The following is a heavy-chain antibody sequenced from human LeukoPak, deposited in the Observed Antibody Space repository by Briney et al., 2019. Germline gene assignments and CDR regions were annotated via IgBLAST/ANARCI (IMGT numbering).Heavy chain of an antibody. CDR3: ARASGDIVETATMGSY. Sequence: GGSLRLSCAASGFNFIDYSMNWVRQAPGKGLEWISYIGISSGNTKYADSVKGRFTISRDKARNSLYLQMNSLRVEDTAVYYCARASGDIVETATMGSYWGQGTLVTVSS. CDR1: GFNFIDYS. D-gene: IGHD5-18*01. J-gene: IGHJ4*02. V-gene: IGHV3-48*01. CDR2: IGISSGNT.